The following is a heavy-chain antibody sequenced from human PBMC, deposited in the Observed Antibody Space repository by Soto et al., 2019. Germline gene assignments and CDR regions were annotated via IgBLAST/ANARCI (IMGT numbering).Heavy chain of an antibody. Sequence: ASVKVSCKASGYSFTNYPIAWVRRAPGQGLEWMGWVSAYSGDTNYAQKFQGRVAMTRDTSTTTAYLELVSLRAEQNDVYYCAEGIKINFSAPPYRGQGTLVP. V-gene: IGHV1-18*01. CDR2: VSAYSGDT. CDR1: GYSFTNYP. J-gene: IGHJ4*02. CDR3: AEGIKINFSAPPY. D-gene: IGHD3-3*01.